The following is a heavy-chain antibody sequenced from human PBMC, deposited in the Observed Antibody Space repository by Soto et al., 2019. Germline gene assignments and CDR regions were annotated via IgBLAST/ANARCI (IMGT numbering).Heavy chain of an antibody. V-gene: IGHV3-9*01. J-gene: IGHJ5*02. CDR1: GFTFDDYA. D-gene: IGHD4-4*01. CDR2: ISWNSGSI. Sequence: GGSLRLSCAASGFTFDDYAMHWVRQAPGKGLEWVSGISWNSGSIGYADSVKGRFTISRDNAKNSLYLQMNSLRAEDTALYYCAKDKTRTIRLHGNWFDPWGQGTLVTVSS. CDR3: AKDKTRTIRLHGNWFDP.